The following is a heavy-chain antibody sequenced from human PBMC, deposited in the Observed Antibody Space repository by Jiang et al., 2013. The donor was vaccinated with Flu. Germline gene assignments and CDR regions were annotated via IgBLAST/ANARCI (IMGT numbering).Heavy chain of an antibody. D-gene: IGHD4-17*01. CDR3: ARDLRDYGDYGWFDP. Sequence: VQLVESGPGLVKPSETLSLTCTVSGGSISSYYWSWIRQPPGKGLEWIGYIYYSGSTNYNPSLKSRVTISVDTSKNQFSLKLSSVTAADTAVYYCARDLRDYGDYGWFDPWGQGTLVTVSS. CDR2: IYYSGST. CDR1: GGSISSYY. J-gene: IGHJ5*02. V-gene: IGHV4-59*01.